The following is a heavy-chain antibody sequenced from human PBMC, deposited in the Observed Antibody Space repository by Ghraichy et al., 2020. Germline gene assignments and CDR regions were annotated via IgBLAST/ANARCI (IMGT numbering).Heavy chain of an antibody. D-gene: IGHD6-13*01. CDR2: IKQDGSEK. CDR3: ARGTYSSSYLGY. CDR1: GFIFTTYW. V-gene: IGHV3-7*01. J-gene: IGHJ4*02. Sequence: GGSLRLSCAASGFIFTTYWMSWVRQAPGKGLEWVANIKQDGSEKYYVDSVKGRFTISRDNAKNSLYLQMNSLRAEDTAVYYCARGTYSSSYLGYWGQGTLVTVSP.